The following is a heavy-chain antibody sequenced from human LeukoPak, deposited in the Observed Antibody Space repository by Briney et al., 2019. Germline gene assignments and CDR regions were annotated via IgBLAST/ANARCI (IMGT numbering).Heavy chain of an antibody. J-gene: IGHJ6*01. Sequence: GGSLRLSCAASGFTFSGFAMSWVRRTPGKGLEWVSGISGSGDNTLYADSAKGRFTISRDNSKNTLYLEMNSLRAEDTAIYYCAKMKGHPLPKYYMDVWGQGATVTVSS. CDR3: AKMKGHPLPKYYMDV. CDR1: GFTFSGFA. CDR2: ISGSGDNT. D-gene: IGHD1-26*01. V-gene: IGHV3-23*01.